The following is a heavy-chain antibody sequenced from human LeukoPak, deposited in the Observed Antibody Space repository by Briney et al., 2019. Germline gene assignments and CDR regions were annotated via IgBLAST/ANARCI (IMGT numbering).Heavy chain of an antibody. CDR1: GFTFSDYY. J-gene: IGHJ4*02. D-gene: IGHD6-13*01. Sequence: GGSLRLSCAASGFTFSDYYMSWVRQAPGKGLEWISYISGSGSAVYYADSVKGPFAISRDNAKNSLYLQMNSLRAEDTALYYCAKGYSSSSYDYYFDYWGQGALVTVS. CDR2: ISGSGSAV. CDR3: AKGYSSSSYDYYFDY. V-gene: IGHV3-11*01.